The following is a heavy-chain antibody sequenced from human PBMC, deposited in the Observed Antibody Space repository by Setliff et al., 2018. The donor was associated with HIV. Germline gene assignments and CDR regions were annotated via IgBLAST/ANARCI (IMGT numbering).Heavy chain of an antibody. CDR3: ARGHYYDILTGEDFDY. V-gene: IGHV1-18*01. D-gene: IGHD3-9*01. CDR1: GYTFTSYG. CDR2: ISAYNGNT. Sequence: ASVKVSCKASGYTFTSYGISWARQAPGQGLEWMGWISAYNGNTNYAQKLQGRVTMTTDTSTSTAYMELRSLRSDDTAVYYCARGHYYDILTGEDFDYWGQGTLVTVSS. J-gene: IGHJ4*02.